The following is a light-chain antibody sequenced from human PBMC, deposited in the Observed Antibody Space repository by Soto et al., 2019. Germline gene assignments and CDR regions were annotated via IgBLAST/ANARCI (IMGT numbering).Light chain of an antibody. CDR3: QQYYSTPAIT. CDR1: QSVLSSSNNKNY. Sequence: DIVMTQSPDSLAVSLGERATINCASSQSVLSSSNNKNYLAWYQQKPGQPPKLLIYWASTRQSGVPDRFSGSGSGTDFTLSIGSLKAEDVAVYYCQQYYSTPAITFGQGTRLEVK. V-gene: IGKV4-1*01. CDR2: WAS. J-gene: IGKJ5*01.